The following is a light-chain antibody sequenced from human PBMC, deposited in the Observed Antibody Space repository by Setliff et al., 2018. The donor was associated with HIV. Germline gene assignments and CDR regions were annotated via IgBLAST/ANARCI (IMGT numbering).Light chain of an antibody. J-gene: IGLJ2*01. CDR1: SSDVGGYDY. V-gene: IGLV2-11*01. CDR3: CSYAGSYSHVV. Sequence: QSALTQPRSVSGSPGHSVTISCTGTSSDVGGYDYVSWYQQHPGKAPKLMIYDVSKRPSGVPDRFSGSKSGNTASLTISGLQTEDEANYYCCSYAGSYSHVVFGGGTKVPS. CDR2: DVS.